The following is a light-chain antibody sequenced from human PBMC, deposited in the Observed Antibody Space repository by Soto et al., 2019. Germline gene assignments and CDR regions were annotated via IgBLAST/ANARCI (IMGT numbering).Light chain of an antibody. CDR3: QQYNSWPPIT. CDR2: GAS. CDR1: QSVRSN. Sequence: EIVLTQAPATLSLSPWERATLSCRASQSVRSNLAWYQQKPGQAPRLLIYGASTRATGIPDRFSGGGSGTEFTLTISSLQSEDFAVYYCQQYNSWPPITFGQGTRLEIK. J-gene: IGKJ5*01. V-gene: IGKV3-15*01.